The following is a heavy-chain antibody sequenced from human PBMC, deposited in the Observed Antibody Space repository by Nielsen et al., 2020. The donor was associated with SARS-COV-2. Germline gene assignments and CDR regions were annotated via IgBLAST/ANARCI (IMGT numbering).Heavy chain of an antibody. Sequence: ASVKVSCKASGYTFTSYDINWVRQATGQGLEWMGWMNPNSGNTGYAQKFQGRVTMTRDTSISTAYMELSRLRSDDTAVYYCARDPPWLDYYFDYWGQGTLVTVSS. CDR3: ARDPPWLDYYFDY. CDR1: GYTFTSYD. D-gene: IGHD6-19*01. V-gene: IGHV1-8*01. CDR2: MNPNSGNT. J-gene: IGHJ4*02.